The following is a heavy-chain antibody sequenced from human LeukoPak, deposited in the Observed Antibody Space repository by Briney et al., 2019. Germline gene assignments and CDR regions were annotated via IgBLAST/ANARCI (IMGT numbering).Heavy chain of an antibody. D-gene: IGHD4-23*01. V-gene: IGHV1-2*02. Sequence: GASVKVSCKASGYTFTGYYMHWVRQAPGQGLEWMGWINPNSGGTNYAQKFQGRVTMTRDTSISTAYMELRSLRSDDTAVYYCARGYGGNSLFWFDPWGQGTLVTVSS. CDR3: ARGYGGNSLFWFDP. CDR2: INPNSGGT. CDR1: GYTFTGYY. J-gene: IGHJ5*02.